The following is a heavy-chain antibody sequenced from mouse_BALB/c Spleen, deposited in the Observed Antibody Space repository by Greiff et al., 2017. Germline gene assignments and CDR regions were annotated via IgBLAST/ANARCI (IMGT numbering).Heavy chain of an antibody. CDR3: ANYYGKGWYFDV. V-gene: IGHV1S132*01. J-gene: IGHJ1*01. CDR2: IYPGTGST. D-gene: IGHD2-1*01. CDR1: GYIFTSYW. Sequence: QVQLQQSGAELVRPGASVKLSCKTSGYIFTSYWIHWVKQRSGQGLEWIARIYPGTGSTYYNEKFKGKATLTADKSSSTAYMQLSSLTSEDSAVYYCANYYGKGWYFDVWGAGTTVTVSS.